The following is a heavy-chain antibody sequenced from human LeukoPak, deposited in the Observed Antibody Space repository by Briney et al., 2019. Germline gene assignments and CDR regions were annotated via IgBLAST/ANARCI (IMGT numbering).Heavy chain of an antibody. CDR1: GGSISSSNW. CDR2: IYHSGST. Sequence: SETPSLTCAVSGGSISSSNWWSWVRPPPGKGLEWIGEIYHSGSTNYNPSLKSRVTISVDKSKNQFSLKLSSVTAADTAVYYCASIVVVNSLNDYWGQGTLVTVSS. D-gene: IGHD3-22*01. CDR3: ASIVVVNSLNDY. V-gene: IGHV4-4*02. J-gene: IGHJ4*02.